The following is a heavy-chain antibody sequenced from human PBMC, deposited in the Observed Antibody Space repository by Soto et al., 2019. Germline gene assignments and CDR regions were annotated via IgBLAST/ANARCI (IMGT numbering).Heavy chain of an antibody. D-gene: IGHD3-16*01. Sequence: PGGSRRRSWTASGFTFSSYWMSWVRQAPGKGLGWVANIKEDGSGKYYVDSVKGRFSISRDNARNSLYLQMNSLRVEDTAVYYCVRVGRLGGYWGQGALVTVSS. CDR2: IKEDGSGK. CDR3: VRVGRLGGY. CDR1: GFTFSSYW. V-gene: IGHV3-7*03. J-gene: IGHJ4*02.